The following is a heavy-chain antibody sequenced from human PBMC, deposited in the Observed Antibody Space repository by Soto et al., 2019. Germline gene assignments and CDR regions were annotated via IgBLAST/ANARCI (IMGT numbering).Heavy chain of an antibody. V-gene: IGHV4-34*01. Sequence: SETLSLTCAVYGGSFSGYYWSWIRPPPGKGLEWIGEINHSGSTNYNPSLKSRVTISVDTSKNQFSLKLSSVTAADTSVYYCARDPSIAARKNWFDPWGQGTLVTVSS. D-gene: IGHD6-6*01. J-gene: IGHJ5*02. CDR3: ARDPSIAARKNWFDP. CDR1: GGSFSGYY. CDR2: INHSGST.